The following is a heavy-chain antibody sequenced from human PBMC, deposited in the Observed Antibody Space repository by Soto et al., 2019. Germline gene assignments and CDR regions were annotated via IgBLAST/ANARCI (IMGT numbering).Heavy chain of an antibody. Sequence: QVQLVESGGGVVQPGRSLRLSCAASGFTFSSYGMHWVRQAPGKGLEWVAVISYDGSNKYYADSVKGRFTISRDNSKNTLYLQMNSPRAEDTAVYYCAKMDLRQLAWFDPWGQGTLVTVSS. CDR1: GFTFSSYG. D-gene: IGHD6-6*01. V-gene: IGHV3-30*18. CDR3: AKMDLRQLAWFDP. CDR2: ISYDGSNK. J-gene: IGHJ5*02.